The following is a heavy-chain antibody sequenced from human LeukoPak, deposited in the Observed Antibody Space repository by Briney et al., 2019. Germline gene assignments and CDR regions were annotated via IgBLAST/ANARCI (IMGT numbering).Heavy chain of an antibody. Sequence: GRSLRLSCAASGFTFTSYGMHWVRQAPGRGLEWVAVIWYDGRNKYYVDSVKGRFTISRDNSKYTVYLQMNSLRAEDTAVYFCARDLSIAVFDYWGQGTLVTVSS. V-gene: IGHV3-33*01. CDR3: ARDLSIAVFDY. D-gene: IGHD6-19*01. CDR1: GFTFTSYG. J-gene: IGHJ4*02. CDR2: IWYDGRNK.